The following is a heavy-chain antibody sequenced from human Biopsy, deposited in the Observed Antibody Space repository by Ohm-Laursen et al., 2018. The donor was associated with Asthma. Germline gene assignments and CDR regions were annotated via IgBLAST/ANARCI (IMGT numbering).Heavy chain of an antibody. CDR3: ARHPYNFGGFDY. Sequence: EASVKVSCKSSGYTFRSYGVSWVRQAPGQGLEWMGRISPFTGDTHFGQKFQGRVTMTTDTSTDTAYMELRSLRSDDTAVYYCARHPYNFGGFDYWGQGSLVLVSS. V-gene: IGHV1-18*04. CDR2: ISPFTGDT. J-gene: IGHJ4*02. D-gene: IGHD5-24*01. CDR1: GYTFRSYG.